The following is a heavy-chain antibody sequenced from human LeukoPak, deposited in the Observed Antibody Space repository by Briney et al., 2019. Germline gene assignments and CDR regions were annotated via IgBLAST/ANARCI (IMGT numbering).Heavy chain of an antibody. CDR1: GFTFSDYY. D-gene: IGHD5-12*01. J-gene: IGHJ4*02. CDR2: ISSSSSYT. CDR3: ARVREVGGYDPTGYSYLGPYFDY. Sequence: GGSLRLSCAASGFTFSDYYMSWIRQAPGKGLEWVSYISSSSSYTNYADSVKGRFTISRDNAKNSLYLQMNSLRAEDTAVYYCARVREVGGYDPTGYSYLGPYFDYWGQGTLVTVSS. V-gene: IGHV3-11*05.